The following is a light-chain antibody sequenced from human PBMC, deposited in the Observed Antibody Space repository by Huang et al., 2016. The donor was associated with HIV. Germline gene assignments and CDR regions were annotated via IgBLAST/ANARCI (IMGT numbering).Light chain of an antibody. CDR2: RAS. CDR1: QNINTW. Sequence: DIQMTQSPSTLSASVGDRVSITCRASQNINTWLAWYQQHPGKAPNLLVYRASSLQSGVPSRFAGSGSGTEFTLTINSLQADDVATYYCQQYKTYLYTFGQGTKLEI. CDR3: QQYKTYLYT. J-gene: IGKJ2*01. V-gene: IGKV1-5*03.